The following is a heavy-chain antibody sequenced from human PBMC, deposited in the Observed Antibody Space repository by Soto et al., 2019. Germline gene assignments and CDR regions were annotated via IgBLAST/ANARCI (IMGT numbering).Heavy chain of an antibody. CDR3: ARDAGRVGSWPDH. D-gene: IGHD6-13*01. Sequence: QVQLVESGGGVVQPGRSLRLSCAASGFTFSSYGMHWVRQAPGKGLEWVAVIWYDGSNKYYADSVKGRFTISRDNSKNTRYLQMNSLRAEDTAVYYCARDAGRVGSWPDHWGQGTLVTVSS. CDR1: GFTFSSYG. J-gene: IGHJ4*02. V-gene: IGHV3-33*01. CDR2: IWYDGSNK.